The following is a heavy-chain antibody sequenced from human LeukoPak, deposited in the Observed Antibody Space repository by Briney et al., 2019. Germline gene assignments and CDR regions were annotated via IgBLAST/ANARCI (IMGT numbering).Heavy chain of an antibody. J-gene: IGHJ1*01. CDR2: ISGSGRTT. Sequence: PGGSLRPSCAASGFTFSIYAMSWVRQAPGKGLEWVSVISGSGRTTYYADSVKGRFTISRDNSRNTLYLQMNSLRAEDTAIYYCAKVPYSSGWYGEYFQHWGQGTLVTVSS. CDR1: GFTFSIYA. CDR3: AKVPYSSGWYGEYFQH. D-gene: IGHD6-19*01. V-gene: IGHV3-23*01.